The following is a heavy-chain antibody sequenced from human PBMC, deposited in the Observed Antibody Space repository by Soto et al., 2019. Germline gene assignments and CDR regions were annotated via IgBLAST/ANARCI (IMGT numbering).Heavy chain of an antibody. CDR2: IDVGSGNA. CDR1: GFTFSSSA. V-gene: IGHV1-58*01. D-gene: IGHD6-19*01. J-gene: IGHJ6*02. CDR3: ATYFRYSSGNYYYYGMDF. Sequence: ASVKVSCKTSGFTFSSSAVHWVRQARGHRLQWIGWIDVGSGNANYAQMLQERIGISKDMSTSTAYMVLSSLRPEDTAVYYCATYFRYSSGNYYYYGMDFCGQGTTVTISS.